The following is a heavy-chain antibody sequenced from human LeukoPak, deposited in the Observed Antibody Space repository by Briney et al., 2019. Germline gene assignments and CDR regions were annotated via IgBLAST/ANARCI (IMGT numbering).Heavy chain of an antibody. V-gene: IGHV3-49*04. Sequence: PGGSLRLSCTASGFTFGDYAMSWVRRAPGKGREWVGFIRSKAYGGTTEYAASVKGRFTISRDDSKSIAYLQMNSLKTEDTAVYYCTREALEDHFGVVILYYFDYWGQGTLVTVSS. CDR1: GFTFGDYA. D-gene: IGHD3-3*01. CDR3: TREALEDHFGVVILYYFDY. CDR2: IRSKAYGGTT. J-gene: IGHJ4*02.